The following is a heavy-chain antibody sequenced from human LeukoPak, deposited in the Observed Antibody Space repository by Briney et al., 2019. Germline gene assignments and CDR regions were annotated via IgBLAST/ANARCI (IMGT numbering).Heavy chain of an antibody. CDR3: ARDLSSAYYYFDY. V-gene: IGHV3-43D*03. J-gene: IGHJ4*02. CDR2: ISWDGRSS. Sequence: PGGSLRLSCAASGFTFSSYAMHWVRQAPGKGLEWVSLISWDGRSSYYADSVKGRFTIFRDNHKNSLYLQMNSLRGDDTALYYCARDLSSAYYYFDYWGQGILVTVSS. CDR1: GFTFSSYA. D-gene: IGHD3-22*01.